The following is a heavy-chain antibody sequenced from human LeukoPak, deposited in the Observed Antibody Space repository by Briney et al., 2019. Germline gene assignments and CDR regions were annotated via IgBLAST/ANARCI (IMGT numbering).Heavy chain of an antibody. CDR1: GFTFDDYA. J-gene: IGHJ3*02. CDR3: AKARGADSSGQGAFDI. D-gene: IGHD3-22*01. CDR2: ISWNSGSI. Sequence: GGSLRLSCAASGFTFDDYAMHWVRQAPGKGLEWVSGISWNSGSIGYADSVKGRFTISRDNAKNSLYLQMNSLRAEDMALYYCAKARGADSSGQGAFDIWGQGTMVTVSS. V-gene: IGHV3-9*03.